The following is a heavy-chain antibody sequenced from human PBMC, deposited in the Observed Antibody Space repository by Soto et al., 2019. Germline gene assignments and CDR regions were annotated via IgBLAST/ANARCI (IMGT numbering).Heavy chain of an antibody. CDR2: ISYEGRYT. CDR1: GFTFNNYG. D-gene: IGHD5-12*01. CDR3: VWQSHYIGAWR. V-gene: IGHV3-30*03. Sequence: GGSLRLSCVGSGFTFNNYGIHWVRQAPGKGLEWVAVISYEGRYTSSGDSVQGRFTISRDDSKNTVYLQMDSLQSGDTAVYFCVWQSHYIGAWRWGQGTQVTVSS. J-gene: IGHJ4*02.